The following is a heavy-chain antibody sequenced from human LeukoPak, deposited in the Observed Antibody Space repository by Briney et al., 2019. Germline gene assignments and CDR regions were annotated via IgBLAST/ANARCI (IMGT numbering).Heavy chain of an antibody. Sequence: SETLSLTCAVYGESFSGYYWSWIRQPPGKGLEWIGEINHSGSTNYNPSLKSRVTISVDTSKNQFSLKLSSVTAADTAVYYCARGPHYYDSSGDDAFDIWGQGTMVTVSS. CDR3: ARGPHYYDSSGDDAFDI. J-gene: IGHJ3*02. V-gene: IGHV4-34*01. D-gene: IGHD3-22*01. CDR1: GESFSGYY. CDR2: INHSGST.